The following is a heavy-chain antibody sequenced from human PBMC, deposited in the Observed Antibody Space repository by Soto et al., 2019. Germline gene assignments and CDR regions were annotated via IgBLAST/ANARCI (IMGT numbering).Heavy chain of an antibody. Sequence: QVQLVQSGAEVKKPGASVKVSCKASGYTFTSYAMHWVRQAPGQRLEWMGWINAGNGNTKYSQKFQGRVTITRDTSASPADMELSSLRAEDTAVYYCARGPGGPDGPGDYWGQGTLVTVSS. V-gene: IGHV1-3*01. D-gene: IGHD2-15*01. J-gene: IGHJ4*02. CDR2: INAGNGNT. CDR1: GYTFTSYA. CDR3: ARGPGGPDGPGDY.